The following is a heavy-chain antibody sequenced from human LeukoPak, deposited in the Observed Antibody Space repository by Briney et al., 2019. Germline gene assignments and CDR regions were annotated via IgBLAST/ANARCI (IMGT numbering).Heavy chain of an antibody. CDR2: IYYSGST. CDR3: ARTGGLLEWLSNCDY. CDR1: GGSISSSSYY. J-gene: IGHJ4*02. V-gene: IGHV4-39*01. D-gene: IGHD3-3*01. Sequence: SGTLSLTCTVSGGSISSSSYYWVWIRQPPGKALEGIGSIYYSGSTFYNPSLRSRVTISVDTSKNQFSLKLSSVTAADTAVYYCARTGGLLEWLSNCDYWGQGTLVTVSS.